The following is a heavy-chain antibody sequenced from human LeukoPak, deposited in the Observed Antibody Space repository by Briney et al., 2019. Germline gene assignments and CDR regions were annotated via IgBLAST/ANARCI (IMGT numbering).Heavy chain of an antibody. J-gene: IGHJ4*02. CDR3: ARLAVTMVRGVIVDY. CDR2: IYYSGST. D-gene: IGHD3-10*01. Sequence: PSETLSLTCTVSGGSISNYYWSWIRQPPGKGQEWIGYIYYSGSTNYNPSLKSRVTISVDTSKNQFSLKLSSVTAADTAVYYCARLAVTMVRGVIVDYWGQGTLVTVSS. CDR1: GGSISNYY. V-gene: IGHV4-59*08.